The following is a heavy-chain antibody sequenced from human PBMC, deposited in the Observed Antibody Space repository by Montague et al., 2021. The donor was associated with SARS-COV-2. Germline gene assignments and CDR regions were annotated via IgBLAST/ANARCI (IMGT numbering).Heavy chain of an antibody. J-gene: IGHJ6*02. V-gene: IGHV4-59*12. CDR3: ARSVQFAYGLDV. D-gene: IGHD3-16*01. CDR2: ISHTEST. Sequence: SETLSLTCTVSGGSISNYYWGWIWQPPGKGLGRVGFISHTESTNYNPSRGSRVSISIYASKSQFSLWVRSVNAADTAVYYCARSVQFAYGLDVWGQGATVTISS. CDR1: GGSISNYY.